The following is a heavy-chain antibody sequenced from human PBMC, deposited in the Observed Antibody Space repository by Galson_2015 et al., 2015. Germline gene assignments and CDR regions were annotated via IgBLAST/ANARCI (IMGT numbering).Heavy chain of an antibody. Sequence: FLRLSCAASGFTFSDYSMKWVRQPPGKGLEWLSYITSSGTIYYADSVKGRFTISRDNAKNSLYLQMNSLRDEDTAVYYCARDALRYSSSWYFDLSGRGTRVTVSS. J-gene: IGHJ2*01. CDR3: ARDALRYSSSWYFDL. D-gene: IGHD6-13*01. CDR1: GFTFSDYS. CDR2: ITSSGTI. V-gene: IGHV3-48*02.